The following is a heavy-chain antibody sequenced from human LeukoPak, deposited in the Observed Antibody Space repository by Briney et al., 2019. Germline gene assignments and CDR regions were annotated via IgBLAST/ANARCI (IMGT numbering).Heavy chain of an antibody. CDR3: AKDNYDTLTGYYIDY. Sequence: ASVKVSCKASGYTFTGYYMHWVRQAPGQGLEWMGWINPNSGGTNYAQKFQGRVTMTRDTSISTAYMELSRLRSDDTAVYYCAKDNYDTLTGYYIDYWGQGTLVTVSS. CDR1: GYTFTGYY. CDR2: INPNSGGT. V-gene: IGHV1-2*02. J-gene: IGHJ4*02. D-gene: IGHD3-9*01.